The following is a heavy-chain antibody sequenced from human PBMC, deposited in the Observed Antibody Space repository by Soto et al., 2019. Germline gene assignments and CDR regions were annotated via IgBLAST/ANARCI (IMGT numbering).Heavy chain of an antibody. CDR1: GYTFTSYA. CDR3: ARDLGGWPDY. J-gene: IGHJ4*02. D-gene: IGHD2-15*01. Sequence: QVQLVQSGAEVKKPGASVKVSCKASGYTFTSYAMHCVRQAPGQRLERMGWINAGNGKTKYSHKFQDRVTITRDTSASTAYMELSSVRSEDTAMYYCARDLGGWPDYWGQGTLVTVSS. CDR2: INAGNGKT. V-gene: IGHV1-3*01.